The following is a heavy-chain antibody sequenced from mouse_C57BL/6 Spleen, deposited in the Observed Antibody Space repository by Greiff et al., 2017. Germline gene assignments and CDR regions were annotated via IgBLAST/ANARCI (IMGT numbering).Heavy chain of an antibody. V-gene: IGHV5-4*01. CDR1: GFTFSSYA. CDR3: AREGSSMVTTDAMDY. J-gene: IGHJ4*01. CDR2: ISDGGSYT. Sequence: EVQRVESGGGLVKPGGSLKLSCAASGFTFSSYAMSWVRQTPEKRLEWVATISDGGSYTYYPDNVKGRFTISRDNAKNTRYLQMSHLKSEDTAMYYCAREGSSMVTTDAMDYGDQGTSVTVSS. D-gene: IGHD2-2*01.